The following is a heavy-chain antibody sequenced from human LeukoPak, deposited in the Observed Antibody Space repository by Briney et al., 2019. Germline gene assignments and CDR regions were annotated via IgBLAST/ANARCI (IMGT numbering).Heavy chain of an antibody. Sequence: GASVKVSCKASGYTFTSYGISWVRQAPGQGLEWMGWISAYNGNTNSAQKLQGRVTMTTDTSTSTAPMELRSLRSDDTAVYYCARDPCSGGSCHDALDIWGQGTTVTVSS. J-gene: IGHJ3*02. V-gene: IGHV1-18*01. CDR2: ISAYNGNT. CDR1: GYTFTSYG. D-gene: IGHD2-15*01. CDR3: ARDPCSGGSCHDALDI.